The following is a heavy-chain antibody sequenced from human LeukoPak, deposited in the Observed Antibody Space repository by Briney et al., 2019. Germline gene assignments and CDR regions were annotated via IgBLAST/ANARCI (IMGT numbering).Heavy chain of an antibody. V-gene: IGHV3-9*01. CDR3: AKDIFPYSSGSRAYYYYYGMDV. CDR1: GFTFYEYA. J-gene: IGHJ6*02. D-gene: IGHD6-19*01. CDR2: ISWNRGSI. Sequence: PGGSLSLSCAASGFTFYEYAMLWVRQAPGKGLEGVSGISWNRGSIGCADSVKGRFTIPRDNAKNSLYLQMNSLRAEDTALYYCAKDIFPYSSGSRAYYYYYGMDVWGQGTTVTVSS.